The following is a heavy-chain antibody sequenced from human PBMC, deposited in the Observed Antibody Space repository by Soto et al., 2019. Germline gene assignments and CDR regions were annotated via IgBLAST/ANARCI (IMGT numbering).Heavy chain of an antibody. D-gene: IGHD2-2*01. CDR2: IWYDGSNK. Sequence: QVQLVESGGGVVQPGRSLRLSCAASGFTFSSYGMHWVRQAPGKGLERVAVIWYDGSNKYYADSVKGRFTISRDNSKNTLYLQMNSLRAEDTAVYYCARDRCSSTSCYRYYYGMDVWGQGTTVTVSS. CDR3: ARDRCSSTSCYRYYYGMDV. V-gene: IGHV3-33*01. J-gene: IGHJ6*02. CDR1: GFTFSSYG.